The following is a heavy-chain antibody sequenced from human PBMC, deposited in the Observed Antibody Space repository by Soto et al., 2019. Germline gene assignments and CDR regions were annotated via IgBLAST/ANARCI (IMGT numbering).Heavy chain of an antibody. Sequence: PSETLSLTCTVSGDSVRNQYWSWIRRPPGRGLEWIGYIYRSGSTKYNPSLKSRLTISVDTSKNQFSLKLSSVTAADTAVYYCARTLDYGHMDVWGKGTPVTVSS. J-gene: IGHJ6*03. V-gene: IGHV4-4*09. CDR3: ARTLDYGHMDV. CDR1: GDSVRNQY. CDR2: IYRSGST. D-gene: IGHD3-16*01.